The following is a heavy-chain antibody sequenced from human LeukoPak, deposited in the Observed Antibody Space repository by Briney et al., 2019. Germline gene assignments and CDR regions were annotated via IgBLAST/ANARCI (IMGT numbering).Heavy chain of an antibody. CDR2: INTSGST. J-gene: IGHJ6*03. CDR3: ARSVLDEIYYMDV. CDR1: GGSISSYY. Sequence: LETLSLTCTVSGGSISSYYWSWIRQPAGKGLEWIGRINTSGSTKYNPSLKSRVTMSVDTSNNQFSLKLSSVTAADTAVYYCARSVLDEIYYMDVWGKGTTVTVSS. D-gene: IGHD3-16*01. V-gene: IGHV4-4*07.